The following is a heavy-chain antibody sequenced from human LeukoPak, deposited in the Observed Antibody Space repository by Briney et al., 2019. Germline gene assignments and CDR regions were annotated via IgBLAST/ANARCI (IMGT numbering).Heavy chain of an antibody. CDR1: GGSISSSSYY. Sequence: PSETLSLTCTVSGGSISSSSYYWGWIRQPPGKGLEWIGSIYYSGSTYYNPSLKSRVTISVDTSKNQFSLKLSSVTAADTAVYYCATSGGSGGSRIDYWGQGTLVTVSS. D-gene: IGHD2-15*01. CDR3: ATSGGSGGSRIDY. J-gene: IGHJ4*02. V-gene: IGHV4-39*07. CDR2: IYYSGST.